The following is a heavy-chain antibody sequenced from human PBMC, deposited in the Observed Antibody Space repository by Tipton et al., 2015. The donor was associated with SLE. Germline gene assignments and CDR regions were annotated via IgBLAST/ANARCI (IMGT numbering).Heavy chain of an antibody. V-gene: IGHV4-39*07. CDR2: IYYSGST. J-gene: IGHJ6*03. CDR1: GGSISSSSYY. D-gene: IGHD6-6*01. CDR3: ARVGGQYSTPYYYYYMDV. Sequence: TLSLTCTVSGGSISSSSYYWGWIRQPPGKGLEWIGSIYYSGSTYYNPSLKSRVTISVDTSKNQFSLKLSSVTAADTAVYYCARVGGQYSTPYYYYYMDVWGKGTTVTVSS.